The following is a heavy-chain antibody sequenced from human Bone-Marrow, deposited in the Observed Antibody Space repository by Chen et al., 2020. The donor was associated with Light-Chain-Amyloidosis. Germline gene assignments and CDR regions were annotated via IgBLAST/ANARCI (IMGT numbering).Heavy chain of an antibody. Sequence: VQLVESGGGLVQPGGSLRLSCVGSGFTFSNYAMTWVRQAPGKGLEWVSTISGSGGSRYYGDSVKGRLTISRDNSKNALFLQMNSLRAEDTAVYYCAKDISYDDILPGYPADAFDIWGQGTMVTVSS. V-gene: IGHV3-23*04. J-gene: IGHJ3*02. CDR1: GFTFSNYA. CDR2: ISGSGGSR. D-gene: IGHD3-9*01. CDR3: AKDISYDDILPGYPADAFDI.